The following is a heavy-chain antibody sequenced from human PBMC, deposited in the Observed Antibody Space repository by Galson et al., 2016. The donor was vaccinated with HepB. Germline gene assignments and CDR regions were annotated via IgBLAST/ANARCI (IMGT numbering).Heavy chain of an antibody. CDR2: VNTNNGDS. J-gene: IGHJ5*01. CDR1: GFTFSNYD. CDR3: ARGRVWDDDARRGLPSWFDS. D-gene: IGHD1-1*01. V-gene: IGHV1-8*01. Sequence: SVKVSCKASGFTFSNYDIHWVRQAAGQGLEWMGYVNTNNGDSGHAQKFQARATMTRDTSISTAYMDLSTLTSDDTAVYYCARGRVWDDDARRGLPSWFDSWGQGTPVIVSS.